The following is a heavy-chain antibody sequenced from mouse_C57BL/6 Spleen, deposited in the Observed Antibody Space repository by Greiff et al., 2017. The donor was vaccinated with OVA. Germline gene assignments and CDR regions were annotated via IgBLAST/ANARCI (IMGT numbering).Heavy chain of an antibody. V-gene: IGHV1-82*01. CDR2: IYPGDGDT. Sequence: QVQLQQSGPELVKPGASVKISCKASGYAFSSSWMNWVKQRPGKGLAWIGRIYPGDGDTNYHGKFKGKATLTADKASSTAYMQLSSLTAEGSAVYFCARWVGYSYAMDYWGQGTSVTVSS. CDR3: ARWVGYSYAMDY. D-gene: IGHD2-3*01. J-gene: IGHJ4*01. CDR1: GYAFSSSW.